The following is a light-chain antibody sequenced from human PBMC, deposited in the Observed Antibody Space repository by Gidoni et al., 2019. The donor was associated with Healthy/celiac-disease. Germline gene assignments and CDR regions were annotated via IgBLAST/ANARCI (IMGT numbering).Light chain of an antibody. J-gene: IGKJ1*01. CDR2: GAS. Sequence: EIVLTQSQGTLSLSPGERATHSCRASQSVSSSYLAWYQQKPGQAPRLLIYGASSRATGIPDRFSGSWSGTDFTLTISRLEPEDFAVYYCQQYGSSLWWTFGQGTKVEIK. CDR3: QQYGSSLWWT. V-gene: IGKV3-20*01. CDR1: QSVSSSY.